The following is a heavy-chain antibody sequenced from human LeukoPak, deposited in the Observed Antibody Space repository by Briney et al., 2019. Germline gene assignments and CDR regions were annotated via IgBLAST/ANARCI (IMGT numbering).Heavy chain of an antibody. V-gene: IGHV1-69*01. J-gene: IGHJ4*02. CDR2: IIPIFGTA. Sequence: GASVKVSCKASGGTFSSYAISWVRQAPGQGLEWMGGIIPIFGTANYAQKFQGRVTITADESASTAYMELSSLRSEDTAVYYCARVWYYYDSSGYYPTPVDYWGQGTLVTVSS. CDR1: GGTFSSYA. D-gene: IGHD3-22*01. CDR3: ARVWYYYDSSGYYPTPVDY.